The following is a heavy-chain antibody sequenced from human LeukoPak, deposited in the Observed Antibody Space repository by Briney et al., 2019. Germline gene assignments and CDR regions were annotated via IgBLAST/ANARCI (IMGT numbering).Heavy chain of an antibody. CDR1: GFTVSSNY. Sequence: GGSLRFSCAASGFTVSSNYMSWVRQAPGKGLEWVSVIYSGGTTYYADSVKGRFTISRDNSKNTLYLQMNSLRAEDTAVYYCASNPPNTGDFYYWGLGSLVTVSS. D-gene: IGHD1-1*01. CDR2: IYSGGTT. J-gene: IGHJ4*02. CDR3: ASNPPNTGDFYY. V-gene: IGHV3-53*01.